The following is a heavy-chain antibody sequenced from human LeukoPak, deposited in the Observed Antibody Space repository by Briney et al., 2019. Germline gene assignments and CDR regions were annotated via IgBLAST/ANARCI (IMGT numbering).Heavy chain of an antibody. V-gene: IGHV1-2*02. Sequence: LAAAVKVSCKASGYTFTDYYMHWVRQAPGQGCEWMGGINANDGDTYYAQKFQGRVTMTRDTCISTAHMEVSRLRSDDTAVSYCARANFLYCSSTSCLFAYWGQGTLVTVSS. CDR2: INANDGDT. J-gene: IGHJ4*02. CDR1: GYTFTDYY. D-gene: IGHD2-2*01. CDR3: ARANFLYCSSTSCLFAY.